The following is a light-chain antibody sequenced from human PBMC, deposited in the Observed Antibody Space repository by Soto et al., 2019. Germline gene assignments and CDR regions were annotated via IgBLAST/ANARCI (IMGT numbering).Light chain of an antibody. J-gene: IGKJ5*01. CDR1: QSVSSN. V-gene: IGKV3-15*01. CDR3: QQYGSSPQIT. Sequence: EIVMTQSPATLYVSPGERATLSCRASQSVSSNLAWYQQKPGQAPRLLIYGASTRATGIPARFSGSGSGTEFTLTISSLQSEDFAVYDCQQYGSSPQITFGQGTRLEIK. CDR2: GAS.